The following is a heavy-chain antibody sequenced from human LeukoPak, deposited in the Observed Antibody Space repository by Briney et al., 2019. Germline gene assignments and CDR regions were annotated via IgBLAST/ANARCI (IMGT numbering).Heavy chain of an antibody. CDR1: GFTFSSYS. Sequence: QPGGSLRLSCAASGFTFSSYSMNWVRQAPGKGLEWVSYVSSSSTIYYADSVKGRFTISRDNAKNSLYLQMNSLRAEDTAVYYCARNGYCSSTSCLPDYYYYMDVWGKGTTVTVSS. CDR3: ARNGYCSSTSCLPDYYYYMDV. D-gene: IGHD2-2*03. V-gene: IGHV3-48*01. CDR2: VSSSSTI. J-gene: IGHJ6*03.